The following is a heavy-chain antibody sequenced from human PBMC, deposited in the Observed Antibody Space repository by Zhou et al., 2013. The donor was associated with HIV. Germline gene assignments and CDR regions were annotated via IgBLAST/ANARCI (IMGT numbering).Heavy chain of an antibody. J-gene: IGHJ6*03. CDR1: GGSFTTYG. V-gene: IGHV1-69*05. CDR2: IIPMFGTT. CDR3: ARESGVSAALENLGYYHYYMDV. D-gene: IGHD2-2*01. Sequence: QVQLVQSGAEVRKPASSVRVSCKASGGSFTTYGVSWVRQAPGQGLEWMGGIIPMFGTTKFAQKLQGRVTITMDESTSTAYMELSRLTSEDTAVYYCARESGVSAALENLGYYHYYMDVWGKGTTVTVSS.